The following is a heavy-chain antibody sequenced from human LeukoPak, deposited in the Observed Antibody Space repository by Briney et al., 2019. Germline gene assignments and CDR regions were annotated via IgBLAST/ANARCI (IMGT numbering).Heavy chain of an antibody. Sequence: PSETLSLTCTVSGGSISSYYWSWIRQPPGKGLEWIGHIYTSGSTNYNPSLKSRVTVSVDTSKNQFSLKVSSVTAADTAVYYCARTYSSSSHFDYWGQGTKVTISS. J-gene: IGHJ4*02. CDR1: GGSISSYY. V-gene: IGHV4-4*09. CDR3: ARTYSSSSHFDY. CDR2: IYTSGST. D-gene: IGHD6-6*01.